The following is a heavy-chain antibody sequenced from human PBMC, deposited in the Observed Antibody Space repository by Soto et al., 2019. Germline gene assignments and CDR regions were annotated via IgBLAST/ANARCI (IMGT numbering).Heavy chain of an antibody. Sequence: XETLSLTCTVSGGSISSSSDYWGWIRQPPGKGLEWIGSIYYSGSTYYNPSLKSRVTISVDTSKNQFSLKLSSVTAADTAVYYCARRWYSSSSLYYYYYGMDVWGQGTTVTVSS. D-gene: IGHD6-6*01. J-gene: IGHJ6*02. CDR3: ARRWYSSSSLYYYYYGMDV. V-gene: IGHV4-39*01. CDR2: IYYSGST. CDR1: GGSISSSSDY.